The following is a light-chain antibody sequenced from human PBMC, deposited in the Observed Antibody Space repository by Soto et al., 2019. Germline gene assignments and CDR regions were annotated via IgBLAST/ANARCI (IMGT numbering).Light chain of an antibody. CDR3: QQYGSSQGT. Sequence: EIVLTQSPGTLSSSPGERATLSCRASQSVTSNYLAWYQQKRGQAPRLLIWGASIRATGLPDRFSGGGSGTDFTLTISRLEDEDFEVYYCQQYGSSQGTLGQGTKVDIK. CDR1: QSVTSNY. V-gene: IGKV3-20*01. J-gene: IGKJ1*01. CDR2: GAS.